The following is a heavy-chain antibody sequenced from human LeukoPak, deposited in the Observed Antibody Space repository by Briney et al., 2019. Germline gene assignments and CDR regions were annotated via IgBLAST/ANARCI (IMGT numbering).Heavy chain of an antibody. CDR2: IFPGGSDT. Sequence: GESLKISCKGSGYSFTSYWIGWVRQMPGKGLEWMGIIFPGGSDTKYSPSLEGQVTMSVDRSISTAYLQWSSLKASDTAMYYCVRHFYPAETTGGYFDLFGRGTLVTVSS. CDR1: GYSFTSYW. V-gene: IGHV5-51*01. J-gene: IGHJ2*01. D-gene: IGHD4-17*01. CDR3: VRHFYPAETTGGYFDL.